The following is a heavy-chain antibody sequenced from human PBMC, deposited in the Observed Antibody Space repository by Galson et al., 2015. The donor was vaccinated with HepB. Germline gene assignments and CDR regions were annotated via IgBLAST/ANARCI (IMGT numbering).Heavy chain of an antibody. Sequence: SVKVSCKASGGTFSSYAISWVRQAPGQGLEWMGGIIPIFGTANYAQKFQGRVTITADESTSTAYMELSSLRSEDTAVYYCAREGPVVPASDAFDIWGQGTMVTVSS. CDR3: AREGPVVPASDAFDI. V-gene: IGHV1-69*13. D-gene: IGHD2-2*01. CDR1: GGTFSSYA. CDR2: IIPIFGTA. J-gene: IGHJ3*02.